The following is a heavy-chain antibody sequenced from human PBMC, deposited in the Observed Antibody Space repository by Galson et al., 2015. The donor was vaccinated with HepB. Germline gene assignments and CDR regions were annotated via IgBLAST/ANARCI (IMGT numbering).Heavy chain of an antibody. CDR2: LWSDGSNR. Sequence: SLRLSCAASGFTFSNYGMHWVRQAPGKGLEWVAVLWSDGSNRYYVDSVKGRFTISRDNSKNTLYLQMTSLRAEDTAVYYCARGTSVYCTRATCYREGYFDYGGQGTLVTVSS. D-gene: IGHD2-2*01. CDR1: GFTFSNYG. J-gene: IGHJ4*02. CDR3: ARGTSVYCTRATCYREGYFDY. V-gene: IGHV3-33*01.